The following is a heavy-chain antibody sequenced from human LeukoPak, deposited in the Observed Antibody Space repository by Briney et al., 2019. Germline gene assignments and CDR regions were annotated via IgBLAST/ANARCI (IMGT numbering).Heavy chain of an antibody. CDR1: GGSISSYY. D-gene: IGHD1-26*01. CDR2: IYYSGST. CDR3: ARLPAVGTIDY. V-gene: IGHV4-59*08. J-gene: IGHJ4*02. Sequence: PSETLSLTCTVSGGSISSYYWSWIRQPPGKGLEWIGYIYYSGSTNYNPSLKSRVTISVDTSKNQFSPKLSSVTAADTAVYYCARLPAVGTIDYWGQGTLVTVSS.